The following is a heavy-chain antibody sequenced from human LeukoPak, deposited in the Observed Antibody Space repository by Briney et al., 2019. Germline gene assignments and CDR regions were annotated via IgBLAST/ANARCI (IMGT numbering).Heavy chain of an antibody. CDR1: GFTFSSYV. D-gene: IGHD5-18*01. CDR3: ASRSLRGYSYGVYYFSMDV. CDR2: ISNSGGST. V-gene: IGHV3-23*01. Sequence: PGGSLRLSCAASGFTFSSYVMSWVRQAPGKGLEWVSSISNSGGSTYYADSVKGRFTISRDRSKNTLFLQMYSLRVEDTAVYYCASRSLRGYSYGVYYFSMDVWGQGTTVTVSS. J-gene: IGHJ6*02.